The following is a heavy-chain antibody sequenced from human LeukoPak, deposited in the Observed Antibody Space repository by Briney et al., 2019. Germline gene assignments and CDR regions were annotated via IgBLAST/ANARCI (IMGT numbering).Heavy chain of an antibody. CDR2: INYSGTT. V-gene: IGHV4-39*01. D-gene: IGHD6-13*01. J-gene: IGHJ4*02. CDR3: TRHRSPHAGSSSCHDY. CDR1: GASVSSSAYH. Sequence: PSETLSLTCTVYGASVSSSAYHWGWIRQPPGKGLEWIGSINYSGTTSYSPSLKSRVTISIATATNQFSLRLRSGTAPDTAVYCCTRHRSPHAGSSSCHDYWGQGTVVTASS.